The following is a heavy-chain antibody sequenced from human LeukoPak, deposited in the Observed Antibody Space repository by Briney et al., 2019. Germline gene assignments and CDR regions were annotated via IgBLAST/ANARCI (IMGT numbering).Heavy chain of an antibody. D-gene: IGHD3-22*01. V-gene: IGHV3-23*01. Sequence: GGSLRLSCAASGFTFSSYAMSWVRQAPGKGLEWVSAISGSGGSTYYADSVKGRFTISRDNSKNTLYLQMNSLRAEDTAVYYCAKDRTGGYSINWFDPWGQGTLVTVSS. CDR3: AKDRTGGYSINWFDP. CDR1: GFTFSSYA. CDR2: ISGSGGST. J-gene: IGHJ5*02.